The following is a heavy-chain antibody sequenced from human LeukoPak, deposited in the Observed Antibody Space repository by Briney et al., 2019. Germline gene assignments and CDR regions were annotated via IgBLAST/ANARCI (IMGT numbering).Heavy chain of an antibody. V-gene: IGHV3-74*01. Sequence: GGSLRLSCEASGFTLNKYWMHWVRQAPGKGLGWVSRITGDGGDIAYADSVKGRFTVSRDDAKNTLFLQMTSLRVEDTAIYYCARDAYTTTSNWLDPWGQGTLVTVSS. CDR3: ARDAYTTTSNWLDP. J-gene: IGHJ5*02. CDR1: GFTLNKYW. D-gene: IGHD4-17*01. CDR2: ITGDGGDI.